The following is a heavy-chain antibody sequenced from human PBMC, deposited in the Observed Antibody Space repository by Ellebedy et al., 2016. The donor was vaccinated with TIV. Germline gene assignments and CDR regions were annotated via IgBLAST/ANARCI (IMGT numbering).Heavy chain of an antibody. Sequence: PGGSLRLSCAASGFTFSSYSMNWVRQAPGKGLEWVSYISSSSSTIYYADSVKGRFTISRDNAKNSLYLQMNSLRDEDTAVYYCARAGYSSGWYDDAFDIWGQGTMVTVSS. J-gene: IGHJ3*02. V-gene: IGHV3-48*02. CDR3: ARAGYSSGWYDDAFDI. CDR1: GFTFSSYS. CDR2: ISSSSSTI. D-gene: IGHD6-19*01.